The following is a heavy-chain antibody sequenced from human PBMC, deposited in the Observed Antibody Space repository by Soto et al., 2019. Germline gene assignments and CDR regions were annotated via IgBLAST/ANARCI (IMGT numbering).Heavy chain of an antibody. D-gene: IGHD6-6*01. CDR3: ASEYSSSSRYGMDV. V-gene: IGHV1-46*01. J-gene: IGHJ6*02. CDR2: INPSGGST. CDR1: GYSLTSYY. Sequence: QVQLVQSGAEVKKPGASVKVSCKASGYSLTSYYMHWVRQAPGQGLEWMGIINPSGGSTSYAQKFQGRVTRTRDTSTSTGYMELSSLRSEDTAVYYCASEYSSSSRYGMDVWGQGTTVTVSS.